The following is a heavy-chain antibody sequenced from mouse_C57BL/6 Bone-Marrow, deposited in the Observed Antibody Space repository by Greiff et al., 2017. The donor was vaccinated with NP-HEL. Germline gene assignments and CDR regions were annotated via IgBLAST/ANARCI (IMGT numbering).Heavy chain of an antibody. V-gene: IGHV1-22*01. D-gene: IGHD2-4*01. CDR2: INPNNGGT. Sequence: LVEPGASVKMSCKASGYTFTDYNMHWVKQSHGKSLEWIGYINPNNGGTSYNQKFKGKATLTVNKSSSTAYMELRSLTSEDSAVYYCARKGYYDYDDYAMDYWGQGTSVTVSS. CDR3: ARKGYYDYDDYAMDY. J-gene: IGHJ4*01. CDR1: GYTFTDYN.